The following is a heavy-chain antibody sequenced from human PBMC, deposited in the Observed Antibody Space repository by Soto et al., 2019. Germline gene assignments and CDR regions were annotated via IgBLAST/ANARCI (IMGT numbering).Heavy chain of an antibody. CDR1: GFTVSSNY. CDR3: ARMLTTADDAFDI. J-gene: IGHJ3*02. CDR2: IYSGGST. V-gene: IGHV3-66*01. D-gene: IGHD4-17*01. Sequence: GGSLRLSCAASGFTVSSNYMSWVRQAPGKGLEWVSVIYSGGSTYYADSVKGRFTISRDNSKNTLYLQMNSLRAEDTAVYYCARMLTTADDAFDIWGQGTMVTVSS.